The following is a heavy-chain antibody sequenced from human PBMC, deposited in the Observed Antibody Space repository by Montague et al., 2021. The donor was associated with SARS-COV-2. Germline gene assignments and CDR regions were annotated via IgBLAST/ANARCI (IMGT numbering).Heavy chain of an antibody. V-gene: IGHV3-66*01. J-gene: IGHJ3*02. D-gene: IGHD2-21*02. CDR1: GFTVSSNC. CDR2: IYSGGST. CDR3: ARARAYCGGDCYWGGAFDI. Sequence: SLRLSCAASGFTVSSNCMSWVRQAPGKGLEWVSVIYSGGSTYYADSVQGRFTISKDNSKNTLYLQMNSLRAEDTAVYYCARARAYCGGDCYWGGAFDIWGQGKMVTVSS.